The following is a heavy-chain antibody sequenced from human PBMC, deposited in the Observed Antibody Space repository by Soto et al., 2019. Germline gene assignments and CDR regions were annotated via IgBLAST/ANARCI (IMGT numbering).Heavy chain of an antibody. V-gene: IGHV3-23*01. CDR3: AKAQTGYSSSWSDV. CDR2: ISGSGGST. J-gene: IGHJ6*02. D-gene: IGHD6-13*01. Sequence: GGSLRLSCAASGFTLISYAMSWVRQAPGKGLEWVSAISGSGGSTYYADSVKGRFTISRDNSKNTLYLQMNSLRAEDTAVYYCAKAQTGYSSSWSDVWGQGTTVTVSS. CDR1: GFTLISYA.